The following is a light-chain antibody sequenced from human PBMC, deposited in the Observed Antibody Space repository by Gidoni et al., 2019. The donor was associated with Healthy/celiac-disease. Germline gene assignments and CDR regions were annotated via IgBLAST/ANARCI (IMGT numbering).Light chain of an antibody. J-gene: IGKJ4*01. V-gene: IGKV3-20*01. CDR3: QQYGSSALT. CDR2: GSS. CDR1: QSVSSSY. Sequence: EIVLSRSPGTLYSSPGERATLSCRASQSVSSSYLAWYQQKPGQAPRPLIYGSSGRATGITDRFSGSGSGTDFTLTISRLEPEDVAVYYCQQYGSSALTFGGGTKVEIK.